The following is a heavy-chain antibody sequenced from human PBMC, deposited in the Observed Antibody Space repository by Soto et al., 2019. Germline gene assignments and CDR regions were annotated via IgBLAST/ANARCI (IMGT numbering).Heavy chain of an antibody. J-gene: IGHJ6*01. Sequence: VKVSCKASGYTFTSYAMHWVRQAPGQRLEWMGWINACNGNTKYSQKFQGRVTITRDTSASTVYMELSTLRSEDTAVYYCARDKYYDFWSGYYTGYYGMDVWGQGTTGTASS. CDR3: ARDKYYDFWSGYYTGYYGMDV. D-gene: IGHD3-3*01. CDR1: GYTFTSYA. CDR2: INACNGNT. V-gene: IGHV1-3*01.